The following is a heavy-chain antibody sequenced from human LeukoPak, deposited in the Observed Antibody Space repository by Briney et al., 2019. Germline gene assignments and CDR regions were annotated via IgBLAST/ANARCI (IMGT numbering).Heavy chain of an antibody. CDR3: ARPEGYCSSTSCYGNNWFDP. D-gene: IGHD2-2*01. Sequence: SETLSLTCTVSGGSISSYYWSWIRQPPGKGLEWIGYIYYSGSTNYNPSLKSRVTISVDTSKNQFSLKLSSVTAADTAVYYCARPEGYCSSTSCYGNNWFDPWGQGTLVTVSS. CDR2: IYYSGST. V-gene: IGHV4-59*12. J-gene: IGHJ5*02. CDR1: GGSISSYY.